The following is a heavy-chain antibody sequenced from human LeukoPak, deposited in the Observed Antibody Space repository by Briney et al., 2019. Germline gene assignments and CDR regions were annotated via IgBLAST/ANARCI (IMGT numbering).Heavy chain of an antibody. Sequence: ASVKVSCKASGYTFTSYAMHWARQAPGQRLEWMGWINAGNGNTKYSQEFQGRVTITRDTSASTAYMELSSLRSEDTAVYYCAARRTGRMAYEYYFDYWGQGTLVTVSS. D-gene: IGHD5-24*01. CDR2: INAGNGNT. CDR1: GYTFTSYA. V-gene: IGHV1-3*03. CDR3: AARRTGRMAYEYYFDY. J-gene: IGHJ4*02.